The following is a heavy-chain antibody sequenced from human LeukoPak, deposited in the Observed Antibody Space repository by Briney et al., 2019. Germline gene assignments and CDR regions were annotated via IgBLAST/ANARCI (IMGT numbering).Heavy chain of an antibody. D-gene: IGHD5-24*01. CDR3: AIGRDAYKTGY. CDR2: IYYNGSP. CDR1: GDSISTYY. J-gene: IGHJ4*02. Sequence: SETLSLTCTVSGDSISTYYCSWTRQSPGKGLEWIGYIYYNGSPNYNPSLKSRVTISLDTSKSQFSLKLSSVTAADTAVYYCAIGRDAYKTGYWGQGALVTVPS. V-gene: IGHV4-59*01.